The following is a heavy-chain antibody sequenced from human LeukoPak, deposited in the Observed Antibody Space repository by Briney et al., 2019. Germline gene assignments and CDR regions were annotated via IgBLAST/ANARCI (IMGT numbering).Heavy chain of an antibody. CDR2: INGYNGNT. J-gene: IGHJ6*03. CDR1: SYTFINYG. CDR3: ARSGSSCRYYYMDV. D-gene: IGHD3-10*01. Sequence: ASVKVSCKASSYTFINYGISWVRQAPGQGLEWMGWINGYNGNTNYVQKLQGRVTMTTDTSTSTAYMELRSLRSDDTAVYYCARSGSSCRYYYMDVWGKGTTVTVSS. V-gene: IGHV1-18*01.